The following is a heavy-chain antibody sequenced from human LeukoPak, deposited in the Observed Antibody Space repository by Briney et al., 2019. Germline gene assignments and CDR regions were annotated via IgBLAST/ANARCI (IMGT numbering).Heavy chain of an antibody. CDR3: TRDASSSWYHY. Sequence: ASVKVSCKASGYTFTGYGISWVRQAPGQGLEWMGWISPLDGKTNYAQKIQGRVTMTTDTSTTTAYMELRRLTSDVTAVYFCTRDASSSWYHYWGQGTLVTVSS. V-gene: IGHV1-18*01. J-gene: IGHJ4*02. CDR1: GYTFTGYG. CDR2: ISPLDGKT. D-gene: IGHD6-13*01.